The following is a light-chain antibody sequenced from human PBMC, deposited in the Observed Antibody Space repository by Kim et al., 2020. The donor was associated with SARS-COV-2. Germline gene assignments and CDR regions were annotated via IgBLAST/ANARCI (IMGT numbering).Light chain of an antibody. V-gene: IGLV3-19*01. CDR3: NSRDSSGKYLEV. CDR2: GKN. J-gene: IGLJ1*01. Sequence: SSELTQDPAVSVALGQTVRITCQGDSLRSYYASWYQQKPGQAPVLVIYGKNNRPSGIPDRFSGSSSGNTASLTITGAQAEDEADYYCNSRDSSGKYLEVFGTGTKVTVL. CDR1: SLRSYY.